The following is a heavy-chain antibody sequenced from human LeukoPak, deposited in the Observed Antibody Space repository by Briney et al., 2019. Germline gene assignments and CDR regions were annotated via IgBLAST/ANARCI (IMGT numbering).Heavy chain of an antibody. CDR3: ARETSQKGAHYMDV. D-gene: IGHD3-16*01. CDR1: GGSISSDTCY. CDR2: MYNSGST. Sequence: SETLSLTCTVSGGSISSDTCYWSWIRQPAGKGLEWIGRMYNSGSTNYNPSLKSRVTISVDTSNNQFSLKLSSVTAADTAVYYCARETSQKGAHYMDVWGKGTTVTISS. V-gene: IGHV4-61*10. J-gene: IGHJ6*03.